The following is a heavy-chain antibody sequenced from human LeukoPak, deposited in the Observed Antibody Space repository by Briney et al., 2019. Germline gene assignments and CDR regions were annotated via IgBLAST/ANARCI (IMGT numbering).Heavy chain of an antibody. V-gene: IGHV3-33*01. J-gene: IGHJ4*02. CDR3: ARVGRKDGGDFDY. Sequence: GGSLRLSCAASGFTFSSYGMHWVRQAPGKGLEWVAVIWYDGSNKYYADSVKGRFTISRDNSKNTLYLQMNSLRAEDTAVYYCARVGRKDGGDFDYWAREPWSPSPQ. CDR2: IWYDGSNK. CDR1: GFTFSSYG. D-gene: IGHD2-21*01.